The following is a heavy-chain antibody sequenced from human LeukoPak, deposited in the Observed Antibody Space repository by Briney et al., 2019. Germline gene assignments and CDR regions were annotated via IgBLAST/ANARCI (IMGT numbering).Heavy chain of an antibody. J-gene: IGHJ4*02. V-gene: IGHV3-30*03. CDR2: ISYDGSNK. CDR3: STWNGRDY. Sequence: GRSLRLSCAASGFTFSSYGMHWVRQAPGKGLEWVAVISYDGSNKYYADSVKGRFTISRDNSKNTLYLQMNSLRAEDTAVYYCSTWNGRDYWGLGTPVTVSS. D-gene: IGHD1-1*01. CDR1: GFTFSSYG.